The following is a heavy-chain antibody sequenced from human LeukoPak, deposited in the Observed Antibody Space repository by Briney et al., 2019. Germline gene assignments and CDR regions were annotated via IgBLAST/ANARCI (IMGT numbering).Heavy chain of an antibody. Sequence: GGSLRPSCAASGFTFSSYGMHWVRQAPGKGLEWVAVIWYDGSNKYYADSVKGRFTISRDNSKNTLYLQMNSLRAEDTAVYYCARDKLRYFDWLGYWFDPWGQGTLVTVSS. CDR1: GFTFSSYG. J-gene: IGHJ5*02. D-gene: IGHD3-9*01. CDR3: ARDKLRYFDWLGYWFDP. CDR2: IWYDGSNK. V-gene: IGHV3-33*01.